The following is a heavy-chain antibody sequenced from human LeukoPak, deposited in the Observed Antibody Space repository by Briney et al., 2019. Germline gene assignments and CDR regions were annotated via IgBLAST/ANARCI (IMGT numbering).Heavy chain of an antibody. V-gene: IGHV3-23*01. CDR2: ISGSGGST. CDR3: ARDAYSSSWYGVDY. D-gene: IGHD6-13*01. J-gene: IGHJ4*02. CDR1: GFTFSSYA. Sequence: GGSLRLSCAASGFTFSSYAMSWVRQAPGKGLEWVSAISGSGGSTYYADSVKGRFTISRDNSKNTLYLQMNSLRAEDTAVYYCARDAYSSSWYGVDYWGQGTLVTVSS.